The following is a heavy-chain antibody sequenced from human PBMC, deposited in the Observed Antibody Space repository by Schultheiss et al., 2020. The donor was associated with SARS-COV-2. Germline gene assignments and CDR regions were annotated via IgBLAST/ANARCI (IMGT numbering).Heavy chain of an antibody. CDR2: ISSSSSYI. Sequence: GESPKISCAASGFTFSSYSMNWVRQAPGKGLEWVSSISSSSSYIYYADSVKGRFTISRDNAKNSLYLQMNSLRAEDTAVYYCANGGNSGWAWFDPWGQGTLVTVSS. D-gene: IGHD4-23*01. J-gene: IGHJ5*02. CDR3: ANGGNSGWAWFDP. V-gene: IGHV3-21*01. CDR1: GFTFSSYS.